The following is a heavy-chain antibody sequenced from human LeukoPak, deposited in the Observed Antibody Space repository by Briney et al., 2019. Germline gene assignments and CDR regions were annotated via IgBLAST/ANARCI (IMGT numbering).Heavy chain of an antibody. Sequence: PGGSLRLSCAASGFTFSSYSMNWVRQAPGKGLEWVSSISSSSSYIYYADSVKGRFTISRDNAKNSLYLQMNSLRAEDTAVYYCARNRGYGDYAAFDIWGQGTMVTVSS. D-gene: IGHD4-17*01. J-gene: IGHJ3*02. CDR2: ISSSSSYI. CDR1: GFTFSSYS. CDR3: ARNRGYGDYAAFDI. V-gene: IGHV3-21*01.